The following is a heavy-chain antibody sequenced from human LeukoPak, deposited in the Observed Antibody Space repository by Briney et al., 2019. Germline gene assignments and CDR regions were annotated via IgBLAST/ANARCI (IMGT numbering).Heavy chain of an antibody. V-gene: IGHV3-23*01. D-gene: IGHD4-11*01. CDR1: GFTFSSYA. CDR3: AKFPYSTWYYFDH. CDR2: ISGSGVST. Sequence: GGSLRLSCAASGFTFSSYAMSWVRQAPGKGLEWVSSISGSGVSTYYADSVKGRFTISRDNSKNTLSLQINSLRAEDTAVYYCAKFPYSTWYYFDHWGQGTLVTVSS. J-gene: IGHJ4*02.